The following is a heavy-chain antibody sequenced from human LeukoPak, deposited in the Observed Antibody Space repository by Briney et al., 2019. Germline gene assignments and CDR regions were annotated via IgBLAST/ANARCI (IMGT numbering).Heavy chain of an antibody. CDR2: FDPEDGER. D-gene: IGHD3-22*01. Sequence: GASVKVSCKVSGYTLTELSMHWVRQAPGKGLEWMGGFDPEDGERIYAQKFQGRVTMTEDTSTDTAYMELSSLRSEATAVYYCATDRYDSSGNWFDPWGQGTLVTVSS. CDR3: ATDRYDSSGNWFDP. J-gene: IGHJ5*02. V-gene: IGHV1-24*01. CDR1: GYTLTELS.